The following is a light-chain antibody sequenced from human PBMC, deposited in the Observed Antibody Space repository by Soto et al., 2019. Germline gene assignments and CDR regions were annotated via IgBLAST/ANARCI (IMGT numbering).Light chain of an antibody. V-gene: IGKV3-15*01. J-gene: IGKJ1*01. CDR3: QQYNNWPRT. CDR2: ATS. CDR1: QSVTSD. Sequence: EILMTQSPVTLSVSPGERATLSCRASQSVTSDLAWYQQKPGQAPRLLMYATSTRATGIPARFSGSGSGTEFTLTISSLQSEDFAVYYCQQYNNWPRTFGQGTKV.